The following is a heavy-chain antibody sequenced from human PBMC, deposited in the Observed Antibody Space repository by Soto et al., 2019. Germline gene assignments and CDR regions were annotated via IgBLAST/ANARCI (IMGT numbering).Heavy chain of an antibody. CDR1: GGSISSGDYY. CDR2: IYYSGST. V-gene: IGHV4-30-4*01. J-gene: IGHJ5*02. CDR3: AREGCSSTSCSMYNWFDP. D-gene: IGHD2-2*01. Sequence: QVQLQESGPGLVKPSQTLSLTCTVSGGSISSGDYYWSWIRQPPGKGLEWIGYIYYSGSTYYNPSLKSRVTISVDTSKNQFSLKLSSVTAADTAVYYCAREGCSSTSCSMYNWFDPWGQGTLVTVSS.